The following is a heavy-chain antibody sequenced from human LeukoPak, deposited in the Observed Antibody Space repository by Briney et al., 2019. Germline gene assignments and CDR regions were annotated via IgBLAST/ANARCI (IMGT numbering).Heavy chain of an antibody. Sequence: GGSLRLSCAASGFTFSSYSMNWVRQAPGKGLEWVSSISSSSSYIYYADSVKGRFTISRDNAKNSLYLQMNSLRAEDTAACYCARDLVLMATIPFAAFDIWGQGTMVTVSS. CDR3: ARDLVLMATIPFAAFDI. V-gene: IGHV3-21*01. J-gene: IGHJ3*02. CDR1: GFTFSSYS. D-gene: IGHD5-24*01. CDR2: ISSSSSYI.